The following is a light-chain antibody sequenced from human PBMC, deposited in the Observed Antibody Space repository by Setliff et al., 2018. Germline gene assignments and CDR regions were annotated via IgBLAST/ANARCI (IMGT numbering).Light chain of an antibody. CDR2: DAS. Sequence: SPATLSLSPGERATLSCRASQSVSTYLAWYQQKPGQAPRLLIHDASNRATGIPARFSGSGSGTDFTLTISSLEPEDLAVYYCQQRSNWPYTFGQGTRLEIK. CDR1: QSVSTY. CDR3: QQRSNWPYT. V-gene: IGKV3-11*01. J-gene: IGKJ5*01.